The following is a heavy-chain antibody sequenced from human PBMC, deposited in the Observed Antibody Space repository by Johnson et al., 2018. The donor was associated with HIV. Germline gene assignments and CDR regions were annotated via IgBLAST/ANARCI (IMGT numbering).Heavy chain of an antibody. V-gene: IGHV3-30*02. CDR3: AKDVGNYWPNAFDI. Sequence: QVHLVESGGGVVQPGGSLTLSCAASGFVFSDYVMHWVRQAPGKGLDWVTFIRYDGSGKYYADSVNGRFTISRDNSKNTLYLQMNSLGAEDTAVYYCAKDVGNYWPNAFDIWGQGTTVTVSS. CDR1: GFVFSDYV. J-gene: IGHJ3*02. D-gene: IGHD3-22*01. CDR2: IRYDGSGK.